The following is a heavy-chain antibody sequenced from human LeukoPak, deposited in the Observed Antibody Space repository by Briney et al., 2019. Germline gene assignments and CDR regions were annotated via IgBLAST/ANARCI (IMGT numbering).Heavy chain of an antibody. D-gene: IGHD3-16*01. V-gene: IGHV1-2*02. CDR3: VRDLMTTPTWDFDY. Sequence: ASVTVSCKGSGYTFTDYYMHWVRRAPGQGREWMGWINPISGTTNYAQKLQGRVTVTRDTSISTVYMELSRLESDDTAVYYCVRDLMTTPTWDFDYWGQGTLVTVAS. CDR2: INPISGTT. CDR1: GYTFTDYY. J-gene: IGHJ4*02.